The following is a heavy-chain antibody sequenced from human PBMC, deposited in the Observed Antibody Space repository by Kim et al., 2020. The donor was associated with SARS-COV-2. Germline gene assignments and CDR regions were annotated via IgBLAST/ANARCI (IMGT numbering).Heavy chain of an antibody. D-gene: IGHD3-16*02. Sequence: GGSLRLSCAASGFTFSNAWMSWVRQAPGKGLEWVGRIKSKTDGGTTDYAAPVKGRFTISRDDSKNTLYLQMNSLKTEDTAVYYCTTDRDYDYIWGSYRYRAYWGQGTLVTVSS. V-gene: IGHV3-15*01. CDR1: GFTFSNAW. J-gene: IGHJ4*02. CDR2: IKSKTDGGTT. CDR3: TTDRDYDYIWGSYRYRAY.